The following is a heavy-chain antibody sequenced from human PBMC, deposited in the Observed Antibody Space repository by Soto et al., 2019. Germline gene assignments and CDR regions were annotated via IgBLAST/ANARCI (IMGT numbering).Heavy chain of an antibody. Sequence: GASVKVSCKASGYTFSNYGFSWVRQAPGQGLEWMGWISGYNGNTNYAERLQGRVTMTTDTSTSTAYMELRSLRYDDTAMYYCAREGQLGYWGQGTPVTVSS. CDR2: ISGYNGNT. J-gene: IGHJ4*02. CDR1: GYTFSNYG. D-gene: IGHD6-6*01. V-gene: IGHV1-18*01. CDR3: AREGQLGY.